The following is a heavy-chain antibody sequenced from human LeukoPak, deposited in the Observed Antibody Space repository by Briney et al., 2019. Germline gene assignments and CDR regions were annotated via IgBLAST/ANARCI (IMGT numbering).Heavy chain of an antibody. Sequence: SVKVSCKASGGTFSSYAISWVRQAPGQGLEWMGRIIPILGIANYAQKFQGRVTITADKSTSTAYMELSSLRSEDTAVYYCARAAAGIAVADPLEYWGQGTLVTVSS. CDR3: ARAAAGIAVADPLEY. CDR1: GGTFSSYA. D-gene: IGHD6-19*01. J-gene: IGHJ4*02. V-gene: IGHV1-69*04. CDR2: IIPILGIA.